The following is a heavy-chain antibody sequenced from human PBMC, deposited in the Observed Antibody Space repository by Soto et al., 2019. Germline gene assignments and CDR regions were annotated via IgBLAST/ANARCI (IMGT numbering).Heavy chain of an antibody. CDR2: IRSKANSYAT. CDR1: GFTFSGSA. J-gene: IGHJ2*01. CDR3: TRHQPVRYFDWSWYFDL. D-gene: IGHD3-9*01. Sequence: GGSLRLSCAASGFTFSGSAMHWVRQASGKGLEWVGRIRSKANSYATAYAASVKGRFTISRDDSKNTAYLQMNSLKTEDTAVYYCTRHQPVRYFDWSWYFDLWGRGTLVTVSS. V-gene: IGHV3-73*01.